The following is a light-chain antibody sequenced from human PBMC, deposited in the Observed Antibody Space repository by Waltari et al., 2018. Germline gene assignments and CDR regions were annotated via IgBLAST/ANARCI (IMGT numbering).Light chain of an antibody. Sequence: DIQMTQSPSILSASVGATVTITCRHSQSISTWLAWYQQKPGKAPKLLISKASILESGVPSRFSGSGSGTEFTLTINSLQPDDFATFYCQHYNNYPPTFGGGTKVEIK. CDR2: KAS. V-gene: IGKV1-5*03. J-gene: IGKJ4*01. CDR3: QHYNNYPPT. CDR1: QSISTW.